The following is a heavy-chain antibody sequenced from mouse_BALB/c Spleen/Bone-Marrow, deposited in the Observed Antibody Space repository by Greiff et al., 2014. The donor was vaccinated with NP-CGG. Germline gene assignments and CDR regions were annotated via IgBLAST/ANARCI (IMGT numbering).Heavy chain of an antibody. J-gene: IGHJ3*01. CDR1: GYTFTSYW. CDR3: ARSRDGYDSFAY. Sequence: QVQLQQSGAELAKPGASVKMSCKASGYTFTSYWMHWVKQRPGQGLEWTGYINPSTGYTEYNQKFKDKATLTADKSSSTAYMQLSSLTSEDSAVYYCARSRDGYDSFAYWGQGTLVTVSA. D-gene: IGHD2-2*01. CDR2: INPSTGYT. V-gene: IGHV1-7*01.